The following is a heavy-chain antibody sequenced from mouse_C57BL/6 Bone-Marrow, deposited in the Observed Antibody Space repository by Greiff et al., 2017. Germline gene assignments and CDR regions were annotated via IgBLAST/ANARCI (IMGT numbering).Heavy chain of an antibody. CDR3: ARGGPSQEEYAMDY. Sequence: QVQLQQPGAELVKPGASVKLSCKASGYTFTSYWMQWVKQRPGQGLEWIGEIDPSDSYTNYNQKFKGKATLTVDTSSSTAYMQLSSLTSEDSAVYYCARGGPSQEEYAMDYWGQGTSVTVSS. CDR2: IDPSDSYT. J-gene: IGHJ4*01. D-gene: IGHD3-2*02. CDR1: GYTFTSYW. V-gene: IGHV1-50*01.